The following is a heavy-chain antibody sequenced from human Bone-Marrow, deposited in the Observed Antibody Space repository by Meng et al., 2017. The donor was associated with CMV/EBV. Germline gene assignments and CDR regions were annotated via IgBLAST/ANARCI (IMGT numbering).Heavy chain of an antibody. CDR3: ARGGFSSSWY. CDR2: TNPSGNTG. J-gene: IGHJ4*02. V-gene: IGHV3-11*04. D-gene: IGHD6-13*01. CDR1: GFTFTDYY. Sequence: GESLKISCVVSGFTFTDYYMSWVRQAPGKGLECIAYTNPSGNTGFYADSVKGRFTISRDNAKNSLYLQMNSLRAEDTAVYYCARGGFSSSWYWGQGTLVTVSS.